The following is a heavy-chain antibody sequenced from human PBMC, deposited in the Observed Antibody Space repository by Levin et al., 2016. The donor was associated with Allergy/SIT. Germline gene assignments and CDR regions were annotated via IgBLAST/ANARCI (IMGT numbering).Heavy chain of an antibody. D-gene: IGHD1-7*01. CDR2: TRNKANSYTT. Sequence: WIRQPPGKGLEWVGRTRNKANSYTTEYAASVKGRFTISRDDSKNSLYLQMNSLKTEDTAVYYCARATPNYKDYYYYMDVWGKGTTVTVSS. V-gene: IGHV3-72*01. J-gene: IGHJ6*03. CDR3: ARATPNYKDYYYYMDV.